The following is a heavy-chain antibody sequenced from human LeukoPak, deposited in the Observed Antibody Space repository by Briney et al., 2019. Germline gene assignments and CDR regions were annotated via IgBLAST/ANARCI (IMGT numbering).Heavy chain of an antibody. V-gene: IGHV1-2*02. D-gene: IGHD3-22*01. CDR1: GYTFTGYY. J-gene: IGHJ4*02. CDR3: ARWGNYYYDSSGYPHFDY. Sequence: ASVKVSCKASGYTFTGYYMHWVRQAPGQGLEWMGWINPNSGGTNYAQKFQGRVTMTRDTSISTAYMELSRLRSDGTAVYYCARWGNYYYDSSGYPHFDYWGQGTLVTVSS. CDR2: INPNSGGT.